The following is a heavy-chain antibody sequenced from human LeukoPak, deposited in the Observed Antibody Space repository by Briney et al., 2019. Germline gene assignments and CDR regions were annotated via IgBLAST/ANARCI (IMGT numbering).Heavy chain of an antibody. CDR3: ARDQSGSYPRDAFDI. Sequence: ASVKVSCKASGYTFTGYYMHWVRQAPGQGLEWMGWINPNSGGTNYAQKFQGRVTMTRDTSISTAYMELSRLRSDDTAVYYCARDQSGSYPRDAFDIWGQGTMVTVSS. CDR2: INPNSGGT. CDR1: GYTFTGYY. D-gene: IGHD1-26*01. J-gene: IGHJ3*02. V-gene: IGHV1-2*02.